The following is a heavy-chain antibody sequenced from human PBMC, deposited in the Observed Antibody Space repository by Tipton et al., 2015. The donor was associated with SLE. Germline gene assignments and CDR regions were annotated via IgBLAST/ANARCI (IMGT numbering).Heavy chain of an antibody. Sequence: TLSLTCTVSGGSISSGHYYWSWIRQHPGKGLEWIGYIYYSGSTYYNPSLKSRVTISVDTSKNQFSLKLSSVTAADTAVYYCARLTVGATLDYWGQGTLVTVSS. CDR3: ARLTVGATLDY. J-gene: IGHJ4*02. D-gene: IGHD1-26*01. V-gene: IGHV4-31*03. CDR2: IYYSGST. CDR1: GGSISSGHYY.